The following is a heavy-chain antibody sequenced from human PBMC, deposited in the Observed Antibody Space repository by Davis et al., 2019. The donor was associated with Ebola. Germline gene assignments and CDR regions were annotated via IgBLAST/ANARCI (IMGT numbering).Heavy chain of an antibody. CDR3: ARGRESYYGPGHMDV. J-gene: IGHJ6*02. D-gene: IGHD3-10*01. CDR1: GGSISSYY. Sequence: SETLSLTCTVSGGSISSYYWSWIRQPPGKGLEWIGYIYYSGSTNYNPSLKSRVTISVDTSKNQFSLRLSSVTAADTAVYYCARGRESYYGPGHMDVWGQGTTVTVSS. CDR2: IYYSGST. V-gene: IGHV4-59*12.